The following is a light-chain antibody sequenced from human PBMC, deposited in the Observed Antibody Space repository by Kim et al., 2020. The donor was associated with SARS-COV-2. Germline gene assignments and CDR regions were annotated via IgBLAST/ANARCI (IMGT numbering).Light chain of an antibody. CDR2: SNN. V-gene: IGLV1-44*01. CDR1: SSNIGSNT. CDR3: AAWDDSLVV. Sequence: PGQRVTIACSGGSSNIGSNTVNWYQQLPGTAPKLLIYSNNQRPSGVPDRFSGSKSGTSASLAISGLQSEDEADYYCAAWDDSLVVFGGGTQLTVL. J-gene: IGLJ2*01.